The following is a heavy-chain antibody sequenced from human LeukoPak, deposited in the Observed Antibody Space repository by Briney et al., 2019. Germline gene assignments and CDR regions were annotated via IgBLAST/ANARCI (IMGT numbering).Heavy chain of an antibody. D-gene: IGHD6-25*01. CDR1: GVTVRSYA. CDR2: IKDDGSHT. CDR3: ARGSGIITGIDE. V-gene: IGHV3-74*01. J-gene: IGHJ4*02. Sequence: GGSLRLSWAASGVTVRSYAMSWVRQAPGKGLEWVSRIKDDGSHTNYADSMKGRFTISRDNARNTLSLQMNSLRAEDTAVYYCARGSGIITGIDEWGQGTLVTVSS.